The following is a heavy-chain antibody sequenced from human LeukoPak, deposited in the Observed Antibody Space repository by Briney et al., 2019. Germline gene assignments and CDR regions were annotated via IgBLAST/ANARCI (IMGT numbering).Heavy chain of an antibody. CDR3: AQIYTYGSSQFDY. D-gene: IGHD5-18*01. CDR2: ISSSGSTI. J-gene: IGHJ4*02. CDR1: GFTFSSYA. Sequence: PGRSLRLSCAASGFTFSSYAMYWVRQAPGKGLEWVSYISSSGSTIYYADSVKGRFTISRDNAKNSLYLQMNSLRAEDTAVYYCAQIYTYGSSQFDYWGQGTLVTVSS. V-gene: IGHV3-48*03.